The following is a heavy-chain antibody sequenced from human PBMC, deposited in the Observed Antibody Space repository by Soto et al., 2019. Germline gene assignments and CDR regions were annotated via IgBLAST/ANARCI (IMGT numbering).Heavy chain of an antibody. D-gene: IGHD6-19*01. Sequence: SETLSLTCSVSGGSISGSYWSWIRQSPGKGLEWLGYVYYTGSTDYSPSLRSRVSISVDTSKNEFSLRLSSVTAADTAVYFCARSVAVPGAHIDYWGQGTQVTVSS. J-gene: IGHJ4*02. CDR3: ARSVAVPGAHIDY. CDR2: VYYTGST. V-gene: IGHV4-59*01. CDR1: GGSISGSY.